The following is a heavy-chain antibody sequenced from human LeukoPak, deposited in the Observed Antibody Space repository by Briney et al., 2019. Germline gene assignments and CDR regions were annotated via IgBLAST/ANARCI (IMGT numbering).Heavy chain of an antibody. CDR1: GFTFSSYW. Sequence: PGGSLRLSCAASGFTFSSYWMHWVRQAPGKGLVWVSRINSDGSSTSYADSVKGRFTISRDNSKKTLYLQMRSLRAEDTAIYYCARDPNGDYIGAFDFGGQGTLVTVSS. D-gene: IGHD4-17*01. J-gene: IGHJ3*01. CDR2: INSDGSST. CDR3: ARDPNGDYIGAFDF. V-gene: IGHV3-74*01.